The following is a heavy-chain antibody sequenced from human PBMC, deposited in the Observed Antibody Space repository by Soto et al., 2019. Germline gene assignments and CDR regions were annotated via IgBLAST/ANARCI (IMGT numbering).Heavy chain of an antibody. CDR2: INSDGSST. CDR1: GFTFSSYW. V-gene: IGHV3-74*01. D-gene: IGHD3-3*01. J-gene: IGHJ6*03. CDR3: ARGHVLRFLEWFDDLHMEV. Sequence: GGSLRLSCAASGFTFSSYWMHWVRQAPGKGLVWVSRINSDGSSTSYADSVKGRFTISRDNAKNTLYLQMNSLRAEDTAVYYCARGHVLRFLEWFDDLHMEVWGKGTTVTVSS.